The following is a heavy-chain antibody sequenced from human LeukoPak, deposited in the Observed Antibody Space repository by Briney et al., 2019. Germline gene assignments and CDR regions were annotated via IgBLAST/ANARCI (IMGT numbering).Heavy chain of an antibody. V-gene: IGHV3-21*01. CDR2: ISSNSVYI. D-gene: IGHD7-27*01. CDR3: ARTQLGMYWYFDL. CDR1: GFTFSSYT. J-gene: IGHJ2*01. Sequence: GGSLRLSCAASGFTFSSYTMDWVRQAPGKGLEWVSSISSNSVYIKDADSAKGRFTISRDNAKNSLYLQMNSLRAEDTAVYYCARTQLGMYWYFDLWGRGTLVTVSS.